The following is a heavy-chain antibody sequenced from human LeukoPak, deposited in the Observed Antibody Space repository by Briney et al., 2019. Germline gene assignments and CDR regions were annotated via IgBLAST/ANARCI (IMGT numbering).Heavy chain of an antibody. D-gene: IGHD6-6*01. Sequence: PSETLSLTCAVYGGSFSGYYWTWIRQTPGKGLEWIGEVKYTGSTNCNPSLKSRVTISVDMSKNQFFLMLTSVTAADTAVYYCARVTHLVPHAFDIWGQGTMVTVSS. CDR3: ARVTHLVPHAFDI. CDR2: VKYTGST. V-gene: IGHV4-34*01. J-gene: IGHJ3*02. CDR1: GGSFSGYY.